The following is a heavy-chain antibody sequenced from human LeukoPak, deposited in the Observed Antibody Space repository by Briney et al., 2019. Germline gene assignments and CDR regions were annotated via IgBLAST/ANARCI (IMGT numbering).Heavy chain of an antibody. V-gene: IGHV5-51*01. CDR2: IYPGDSDT. CDR3: ARIGSIVVVPAAPFDY. Sequence: GESLKISCKGSGYSFASYWIGWVRPMPGKGLEWMGIIYPGDSDTRYSPSFQGQVTISADRSISTAYLQWSSLKASDTAMYYCARIGSIVVVPAAPFDYWGQGTLVTVSS. J-gene: IGHJ4*02. CDR1: GYSFASYW. D-gene: IGHD2-2*01.